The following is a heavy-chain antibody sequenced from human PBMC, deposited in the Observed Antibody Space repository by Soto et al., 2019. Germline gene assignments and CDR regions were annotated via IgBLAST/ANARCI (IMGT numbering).Heavy chain of an antibody. CDR3: ARDGNLTWFDP. Sequence: EVQLVESGGGLVQPGGSLRLSRAASGFTFSSYSMNWVRQAPWKGLEWVSYISSSSSTIYYADSVKGRFTISRDNAKNSLYLQMNRLRDEVTAVYYCARDGNLTWFDPWGQGTLVTVSS. V-gene: IGHV3-48*02. J-gene: IGHJ5*02. D-gene: IGHD2-15*01. CDR1: GFTFSSYS. CDR2: ISSSSSTI.